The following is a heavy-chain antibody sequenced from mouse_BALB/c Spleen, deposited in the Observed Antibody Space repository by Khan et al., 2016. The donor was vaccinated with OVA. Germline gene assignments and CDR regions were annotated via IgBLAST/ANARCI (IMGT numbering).Heavy chain of an antibody. V-gene: IGHV2-9*02. J-gene: IGHJ3*01. D-gene: IGHD2-4*01. Sequence: VELVESGPGLVAPSQSLSITCTVSGFSLSNYGIHWVRQPPGKGLEWLGVIWTGGITNYNSALMSRLSISKDNSKSQVFLKRNRLQTDDTAIYYCARSYDYDVGGFAYWGQGTLVTVSA. CDR2: IWTGGIT. CDR3: ARSYDYDVGGFAY. CDR1: GFSLSNYG.